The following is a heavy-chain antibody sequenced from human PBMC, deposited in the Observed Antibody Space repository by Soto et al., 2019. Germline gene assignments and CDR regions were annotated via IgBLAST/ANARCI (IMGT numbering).Heavy chain of an antibody. V-gene: IGHV4-61*03. D-gene: IGHD3-3*01. CDR2: VHYTGST. J-gene: IGHJ6*02. Sequence: QVQLQAAGPGLVTPSETLSLTCTVSGDSVTSGSIYWSWIRQPPGKGLEWIGYVHYTGSTNYNPSLKSRVAISVDTSKNHFSLTLSSVTAADTGVYYCARDRGNFGVVLADFYQYGMDVWGQGTAVTVSS. CDR1: GDSVTSGSIY. CDR3: ARDRGNFGVVLADFYQYGMDV.